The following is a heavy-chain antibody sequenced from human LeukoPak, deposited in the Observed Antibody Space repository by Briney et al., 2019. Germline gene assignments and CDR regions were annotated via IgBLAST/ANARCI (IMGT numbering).Heavy chain of an antibody. CDR1: GGTFSSYT. J-gene: IGHJ6*03. V-gene: IGHV1-69*02. Sequence: ASLKVSCKASGGTFSSYTISWVRQAPGQGLEWMGRIIPILGIANYAQKFQGRVTITADKSTSTAYMELSSLRSEDTAVYYCARGQRSYYYYYMDVWGKGTTVTVSS. CDR3: ARGQRSYYYYYMDV. CDR2: IIPILGIA. D-gene: IGHD6-25*01.